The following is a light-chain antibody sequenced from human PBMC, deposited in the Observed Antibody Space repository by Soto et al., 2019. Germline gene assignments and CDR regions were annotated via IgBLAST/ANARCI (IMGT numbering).Light chain of an antibody. V-gene: IGKV3-15*01. J-gene: IGKJ1*01. CDR1: QSVSSN. Sequence: EIVMTQSPATLSVSPGERATLSCRASQSVSSNLAWYQQKPGQAPRLLIYGASTRATGIPARFSGSGSGTEFTLTISSLQSEDFAVYYCQQYNGSPPWTFGQGTKVDIK. CDR3: QQYNGSPPWT. CDR2: GAS.